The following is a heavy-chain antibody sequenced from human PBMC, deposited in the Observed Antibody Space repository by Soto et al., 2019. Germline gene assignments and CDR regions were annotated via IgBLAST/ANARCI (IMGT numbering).Heavy chain of an antibody. Sequence: QVQLVQSGAEVKKPGSSVKVSCKASGGTFSSYAISWVRQAPGQGLEWMGGIIPIFGTANYAQKFQGRVTITADESTCTAYMELSSLRSEDTAVYYCARYDFWSGTDGVQNFDYWGQGTLVTVSS. CDR2: IIPIFGTA. CDR1: GGTFSSYA. V-gene: IGHV1-69*01. CDR3: ARYDFWSGTDGVQNFDY. J-gene: IGHJ4*02. D-gene: IGHD3-3*01.